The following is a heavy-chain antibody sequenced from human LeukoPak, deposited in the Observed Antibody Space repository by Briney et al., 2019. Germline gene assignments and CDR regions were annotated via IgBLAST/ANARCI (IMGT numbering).Heavy chain of an antibody. CDR2: IKSKPAGETT. CDR1: GFSVSKNY. CDR3: TTCGGDCFFNY. Sequence: PGGSLRLSCAASGFSVSKNYMNWVRQTPGKGLEWVARIKSKPAGETTTYAAPVKGRFTISRDDSRNTLYLQMNSLKTEDTAVYYCTTCGGDCFFNYWGQGTLVTVSS. D-gene: IGHD2-21*02. J-gene: IGHJ4*02. V-gene: IGHV3-15*01.